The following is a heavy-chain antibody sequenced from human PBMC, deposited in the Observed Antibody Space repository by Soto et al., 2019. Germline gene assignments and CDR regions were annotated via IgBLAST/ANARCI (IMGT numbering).Heavy chain of an antibody. D-gene: IGHD3-9*01. CDR2: SSAYNGNT. CDR3: ARAVDTLTGYYEIYYYSSGMDV. V-gene: IGHV1-18*01. CDR1: GYTFTSYG. J-gene: IGHJ6*02. Sequence: ASVRVSCKASGYTFTSYGISWVRQARGQGLEWMGWSSAYNGNTNYAQKLQGRVTMTTDTSTSTAYMELRSMRSDDTAVYYCARAVDTLTGYYEIYYYSSGMDVWGQGTGITVSS.